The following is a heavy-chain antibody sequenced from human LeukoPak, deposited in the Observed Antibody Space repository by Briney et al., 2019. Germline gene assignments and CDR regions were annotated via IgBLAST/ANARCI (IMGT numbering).Heavy chain of an antibody. CDR3: AREFVAVAGTRYFQH. D-gene: IGHD6-19*01. CDR1: RYTFTGYY. J-gene: IGHJ1*01. CDR2: INPNSGGT. Sequence: GASVKVSCKASRYTFTGYYMHWVRQAPGQGLEWMGWINPNSGGTNYAQKFQGRVTMTRDTSISTAYMELSRLRSDDTAVYYCAREFVAVAGTRYFQHWGQGTLVTVSS. V-gene: IGHV1-2*02.